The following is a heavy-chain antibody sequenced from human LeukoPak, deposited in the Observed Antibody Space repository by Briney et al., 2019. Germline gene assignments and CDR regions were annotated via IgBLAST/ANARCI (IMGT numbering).Heavy chain of an antibody. V-gene: IGHV1-2*02. CDR2: INPNSGGT. Sequence: ASVKVSCKASGYTFTGYYMHWVRQAPGQGLEWMGWINPNSGGTNYAQKFQGRVTMTRDTSISTAYMELSRLRSDGTAVYYCAREYGANTAFDIWGQGTMVTVSS. J-gene: IGHJ3*02. CDR3: AREYGANTAFDI. D-gene: IGHD4-17*01. CDR1: GYTFTGYY.